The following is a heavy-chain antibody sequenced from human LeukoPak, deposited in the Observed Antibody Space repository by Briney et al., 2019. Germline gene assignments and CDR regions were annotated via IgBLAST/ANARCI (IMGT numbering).Heavy chain of an antibody. V-gene: IGHV1-2*02. J-gene: IGHJ6*02. D-gene: IGHD2-15*01. CDR1: GYTFTSYG. Sequence: GASVKVSCKASGYTFTSYGISWVRQAPGQGLEWMGWINPNSGGTNYAQKFQGRVTMTRDTSISTAYMELSRLRSDDTAVYYCARDLEVVAATPVRLGVDYYYGMDVWGQGTTVTVSS. CDR2: INPNSGGT. CDR3: ARDLEVVAATPVRLGVDYYYGMDV.